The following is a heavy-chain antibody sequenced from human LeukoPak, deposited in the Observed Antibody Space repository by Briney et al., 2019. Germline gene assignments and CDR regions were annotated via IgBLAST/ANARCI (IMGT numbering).Heavy chain of an antibody. CDR2: ISSSGSYT. J-gene: IGHJ4*02. CDR1: GFTFSDYY. V-gene: IGHV3-11*03. Sequence: KPGGSLRLSCAASGFTFSDYYMSWIRQAPGKGLEWVSYISSSGSYTNYADSVKGRFTISRDNSKNTLDLQMNSLKVEDTAVYYCAKFRYHSNDNNYLDFNYWGQGTLVTVSS. D-gene: IGHD3-22*01. CDR3: AKFRYHSNDNNYLDFNY.